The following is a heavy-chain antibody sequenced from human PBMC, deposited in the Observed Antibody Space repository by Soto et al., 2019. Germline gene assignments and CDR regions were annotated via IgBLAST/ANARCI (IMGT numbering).Heavy chain of an antibody. V-gene: IGHV3-74*01. CDR1: GFTFSSYW. D-gene: IGHD3-3*01. Sequence: EVQLVESGGGLVQPGGSLRLSCAASGFTFSSYWMHWVRQAPGKGLVWVSRINSDGSSTSYADSVKGRFTISRDNAKNTLYLQMNSLRAEDTAVYYCARQRATIFGVVTLGYWFDPRGQGTVVTVSS. CDR2: INSDGSST. J-gene: IGHJ5*02. CDR3: ARQRATIFGVVTLGYWFDP.